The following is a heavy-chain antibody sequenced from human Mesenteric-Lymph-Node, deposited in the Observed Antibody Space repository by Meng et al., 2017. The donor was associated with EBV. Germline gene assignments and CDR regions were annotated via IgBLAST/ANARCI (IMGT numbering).Heavy chain of an antibody. CDR1: GGSFSDYY. CDR3: AGHVGRGGDY. J-gene: IGHJ4*02. Sequence: VQLQQGGAGLLKPSETLSLTCAVYGGSFSDYYWSWIRQPPGKGLEWIGEINHSGNTHNNPSLKSRVSMSVDASKNQFSLKLDSVTAADTAMYYCAGHVGRGGDYWDQGALVTVSS. CDR2: INHSGNT. V-gene: IGHV4-34*01. D-gene: IGHD3-10*01.